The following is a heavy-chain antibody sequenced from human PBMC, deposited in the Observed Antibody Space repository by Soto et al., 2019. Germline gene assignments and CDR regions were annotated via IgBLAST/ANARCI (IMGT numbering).Heavy chain of an antibody. CDR3: ASHNFFCGGDCNSSGMDV. CDR1: GYMFTNYW. Sequence: GESLKISCQGSGYMFTNYWIIWVRQVSGGGLEWLGRIDPSDSYTKYNPSFQGHVTISADKSTSTAYLQWSSLRASDTAVYYCASHNFFCGGDCNSSGMDVWGQGTTVTVSS. V-gene: IGHV5-10-1*01. J-gene: IGHJ6*02. CDR2: IDPSDSYT. D-gene: IGHD2-21*02.